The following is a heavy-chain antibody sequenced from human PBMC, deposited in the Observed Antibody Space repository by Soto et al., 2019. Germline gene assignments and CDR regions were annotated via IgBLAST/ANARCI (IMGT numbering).Heavy chain of an antibody. CDR2: ISDTGGDS. CDR1: GFTFINYA. CDR3: ARDLYRSATMPCLDH. V-gene: IGHV3-23*01. Sequence: GGSLRLSCEASGFTFINYAMSWVRQSPGKGLEWVSSISDTGGDSYYADSMDGRFTVSRDNSKNTLYLQINSLRAEDTAIYYCARDLYRSATMPCLDHWGQGALVTVYS. D-gene: IGHD1-1*01. J-gene: IGHJ4*02.